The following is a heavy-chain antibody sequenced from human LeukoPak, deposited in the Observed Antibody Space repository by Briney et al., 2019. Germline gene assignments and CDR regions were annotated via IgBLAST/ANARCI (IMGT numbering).Heavy chain of an antibody. Sequence: PGGSLRLSCAASGFTFSSYAMSWVRQAPGKGLEWVSIISGSGGSTYYADYADSVKGRFTISRDNSKNTLHLQMNSLRAEDTAVYYCAKGRGTIAARSIDYWGQGTLVTVSS. J-gene: IGHJ4*02. CDR2: ISGSGGST. CDR3: AKGRGTIAARSIDY. D-gene: IGHD6-6*01. V-gene: IGHV3-23*01. CDR1: GFTFSSYA.